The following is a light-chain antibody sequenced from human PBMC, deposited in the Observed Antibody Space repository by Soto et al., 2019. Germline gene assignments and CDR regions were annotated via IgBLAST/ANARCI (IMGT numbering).Light chain of an antibody. Sequence: QSVLTQPPSASGTPGQRVTISCSGSSSNIGSNTVNWYHQLPGTAPKLLIYNNYQRSSGVPDRFSGSKSGTSASLAISGLQSDDEADYYCAAWDDSLNGYVFGTGTKLTVL. CDR3: AAWDDSLNGYV. J-gene: IGLJ1*01. V-gene: IGLV1-44*01. CDR1: SSNIGSNT. CDR2: NNY.